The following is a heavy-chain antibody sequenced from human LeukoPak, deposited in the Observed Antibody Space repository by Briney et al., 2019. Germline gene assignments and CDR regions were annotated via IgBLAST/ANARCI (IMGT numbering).Heavy chain of an antibody. CDR1: GYTFTSYD. CDR3: ARVVSGYDPD. D-gene: IGHD5-12*01. Sequence: ASVKVSCKASGYTFTSYDINWVRQATGQGLEWMGWMNPNSGNTGYAQKFRGRVTITRNTSISTAYMELSSLRSEDTAMYYCARVVSGYDPDWGQGTLVTVSS. J-gene: IGHJ4*02. CDR2: MNPNSGNT. V-gene: IGHV1-8*03.